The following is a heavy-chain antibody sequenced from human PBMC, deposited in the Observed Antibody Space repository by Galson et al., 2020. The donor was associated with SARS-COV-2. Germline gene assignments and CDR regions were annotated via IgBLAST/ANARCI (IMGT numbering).Heavy chain of an antibody. CDR2: ISYDGRDK. CDR3: ARATFPVAYCGGDCALDY. V-gene: IGHV3-30*03. D-gene: IGHD2-21*02. CDR1: GISISNYA. J-gene: IGHJ4*02. Sequence: GGSLRLSCAAPGISISNYAMYWVRQAPGKGLEWVTVISYDGRDKKYADSVKGRFTISRDTSKNILYLQMNSLRPEDTALYYCARATFPVAYCGGDCALDYWGQGTLVTVFS.